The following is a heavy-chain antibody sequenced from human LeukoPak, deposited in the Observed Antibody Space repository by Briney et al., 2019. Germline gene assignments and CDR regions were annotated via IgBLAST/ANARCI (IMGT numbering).Heavy chain of an antibody. J-gene: IGHJ4*02. CDR2: IIPMFGTA. V-gene: IGHV1-69*13. Sequence: SVKVSYKASGGPFSSYAISWVRQAPGQGLEWMGGIIPMFGTASYAQKFQGKVTITADASRRTAYMELNSLRSEDTAVYYCAKETRDSGGYQYWGQGTLVTVSS. CDR1: GGPFSSYA. CDR3: AKETRDSGGYQY. D-gene: IGHD3-22*01.